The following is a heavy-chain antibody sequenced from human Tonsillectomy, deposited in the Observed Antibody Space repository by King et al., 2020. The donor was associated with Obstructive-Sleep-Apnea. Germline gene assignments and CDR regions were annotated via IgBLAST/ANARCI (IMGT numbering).Heavy chain of an antibody. Sequence: LQLQESGPGLVKPSETLSLTCTVSGGSISGSTYYLGWIRQPPGKGLEWLASIYYSGNPYYNPSRKSRVTISVDTSKNQLSLMLSSVTAADTAVYYCARDISAAGNWFDPWGQGTLVTVSS. D-gene: IGHD6-13*01. J-gene: IGHJ5*02. CDR1: GGSISGSTYY. CDR3: ARDISAAGNWFDP. CDR2: IYYSGNP. V-gene: IGHV4-39*07.